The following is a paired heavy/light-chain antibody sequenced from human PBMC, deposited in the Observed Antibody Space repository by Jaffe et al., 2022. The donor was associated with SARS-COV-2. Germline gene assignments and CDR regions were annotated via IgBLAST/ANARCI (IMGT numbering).Light chain of an antibody. J-gene: IGKJ4*01. Sequence: DIQMTQSPSTLSASIGDRVTITCRAGQSISNWLAWYQQKPGNAPELLIYEASSLQSGVPSRFSGSGSGTEFTLTISSLQPDDSATYYCQHYNRYPLTFGGGTKVQIK. CDR1: QSISNW. CDR3: QHYNRYPLT. V-gene: IGKV1-5*03. CDR2: EAS.
Heavy chain of an antibody. J-gene: IGHJ3*02. CDR2: ISHDERNK. D-gene: IGHD2-15*01. Sequence: QVQLVESGGGVVQPGRSLRVSCAVSGLSISNSVMHWVRQTPGKGLEWVALISHDERNKDYADSVKGRFTISRDTSKNVVYLQMNSLRAEDTAVYYCAREGYSSGHAGAFNIWGQGTVVIVSS. V-gene: IGHV3-30*04. CDR3: AREGYSSGHAGAFNI. CDR1: GLSISNSV.